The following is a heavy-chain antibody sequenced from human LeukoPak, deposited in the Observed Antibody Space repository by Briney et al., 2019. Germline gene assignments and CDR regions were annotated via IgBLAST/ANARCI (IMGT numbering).Heavy chain of an antibody. CDR2: MYYSGSV. J-gene: IGHJ4*02. V-gene: IGHV4-39*01. CDR3: ARRPGSYESGHGDDY. CDR1: GGSISSSGYY. D-gene: IGHD3-3*01. Sequence: SETLSLTCSVFGGSISSSGYYWGWIRQPPGKGPDWIGSMYYSGSVFFNPSLRSRISISMDSPKNQFSLKLNSVTAADTAVYYCARRPGSYESGHGDDYWGRGTLVTVSS.